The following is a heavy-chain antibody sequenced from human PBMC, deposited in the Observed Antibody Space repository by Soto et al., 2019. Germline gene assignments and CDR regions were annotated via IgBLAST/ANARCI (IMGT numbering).Heavy chain of an antibody. V-gene: IGHV4-31*03. J-gene: IGHJ3*02. CDR3: ARSRDYSNYHAFDI. Sequence: QVQLQESGPGLVKPSQTLSLTCTVSGGSISSGGYYWSWIRQHPGKGLEWIGYIYYSGSTYYNPSLKIRVTISVDTSKNQFSLKLSSVTAADTAVYYCARSRDYSNYHAFDIWGQGTMVTVAS. CDR1: GGSISSGGYY. CDR2: IYYSGST. D-gene: IGHD4-4*01.